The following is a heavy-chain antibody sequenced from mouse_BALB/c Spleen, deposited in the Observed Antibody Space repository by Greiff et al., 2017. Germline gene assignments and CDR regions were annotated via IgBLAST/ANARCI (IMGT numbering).Heavy chain of an antibody. J-gene: IGHJ4*01. CDR3: ARMITTDGGAMDY. CDR1: GFTFSSFG. D-gene: IGHD2-4*01. CDR2: ISSGSSTI. V-gene: IGHV5-17*02. Sequence: DVMLVESGGGLVQPGGSRKLSCAASGFTFSSFGMHWVRQAPEKGLEWVAYISSGSSTIYYADTVKGRFTISRDNPKNTLFLQMTSLRSEDTAMYYCARMITTDGGAMDYWGQGTSVTVSS.